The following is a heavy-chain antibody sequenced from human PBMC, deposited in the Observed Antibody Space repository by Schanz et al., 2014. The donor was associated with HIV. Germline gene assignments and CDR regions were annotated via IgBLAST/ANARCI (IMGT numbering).Heavy chain of an antibody. Sequence: EVQLLESGGGLVQPGGSLRLSCAASGFTLNGYSMNWVRQAPGKGLEWISYISSGCSTRYYADSVKGRFTISRDNAKNSLYLQMNSLRDEDTAVYYCARAKWPPRNRHFDFWGQGNLVTVS. J-gene: IGHJ4*02. CDR2: ISSGCSTR. V-gene: IGHV3-48*02. D-gene: IGHD5-12*01. CDR1: GFTLNGYS. CDR3: ARAKWPPRNRHFDF.